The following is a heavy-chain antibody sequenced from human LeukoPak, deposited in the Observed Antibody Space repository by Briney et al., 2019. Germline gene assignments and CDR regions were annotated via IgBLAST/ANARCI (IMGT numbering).Heavy chain of an antibody. CDR1: GFTVNSYA. V-gene: IGHV3-23*01. Sequence: PGGSLRLSCAASGFTVNSYAMSWVRQGPGKGLEWVSTISGSDDNTYYADSVRDRFTISRDNSKNTLYLQMDSLRAEDTAVYYCTKDHSEYVWGSYRRDDYWGQGTLVTVSS. CDR2: ISGSDDNT. D-gene: IGHD3-16*02. CDR3: TKDHSEYVWGSYRRDDY. J-gene: IGHJ4*02.